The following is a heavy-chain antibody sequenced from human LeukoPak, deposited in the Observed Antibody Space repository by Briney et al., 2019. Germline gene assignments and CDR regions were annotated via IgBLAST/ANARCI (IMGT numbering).Heavy chain of an antibody. CDR3: ASYGDFSHKLDY. Sequence: ASVKVSCKASRYTFTGYYVHWVRLAPGPGLEWMGWVNANSGVTNYAQNFQGRVTMTRDTSISTVYMELSSLRSDDTAVYYCASYGDFSHKLDYWGQGTLVTVSS. D-gene: IGHD4-17*01. J-gene: IGHJ4*02. CDR2: VNANSGVT. V-gene: IGHV1-2*02. CDR1: RYTFTGYY.